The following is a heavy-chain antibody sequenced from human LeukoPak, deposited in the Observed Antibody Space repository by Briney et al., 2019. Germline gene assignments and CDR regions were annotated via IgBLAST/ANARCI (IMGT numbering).Heavy chain of an antibody. CDR2: IKQDGSEK. J-gene: IGHJ6*03. CDR3: ARGGVDYYYYMDV. V-gene: IGHV3-7*01. Sequence: GGSLRLSCAASGFTFSSYWMSWVRQAPGKGLEWAANIKQDGSEKYYVDSVKGRFTISRDNAKNSLYVQMNSLRAEDTAVYYCARGGVDYYYYMDVWGKGTTVTVSS. CDR1: GFTFSSYW.